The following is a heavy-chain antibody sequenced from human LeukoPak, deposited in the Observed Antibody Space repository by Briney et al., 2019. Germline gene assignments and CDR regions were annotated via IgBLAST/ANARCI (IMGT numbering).Heavy chain of an antibody. CDR3: ARGGGDFWSGFYPYYYYGMDV. D-gene: IGHD3-3*01. Sequence: ASVKVSCKASGYTFTSYGISWARQAPGQGLEWMGWISAYNGNTNYAQKLQGRVTMTTDTSTSTVYMELRSLRSDDTAVYYCARGGGDFWSGFYPYYYYGMDVWGQGTTVTVSS. V-gene: IGHV1-18*01. J-gene: IGHJ6*02. CDR2: ISAYNGNT. CDR1: GYTFTSYG.